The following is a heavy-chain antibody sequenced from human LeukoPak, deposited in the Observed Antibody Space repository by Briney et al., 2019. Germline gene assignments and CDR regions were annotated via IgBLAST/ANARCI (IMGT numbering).Heavy chain of an antibody. CDR3: AREGGSVVVPAAFDY. CDR2: INHSGST. Sequence: SETLSLTCAVYGGSFSGYYWSWIRQPPGKGLEWIGDINHSGSTNYNPSLKSRVTISVDTSKNQFSLKLSSVTAADTAVYYCAREGGSVVVPAAFDYWGQGTLVTVSS. CDR1: GGSFSGYY. J-gene: IGHJ4*02. V-gene: IGHV4-34*01. D-gene: IGHD2-2*01.